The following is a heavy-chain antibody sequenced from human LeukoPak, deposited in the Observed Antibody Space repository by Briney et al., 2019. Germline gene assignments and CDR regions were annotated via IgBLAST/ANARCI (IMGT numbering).Heavy chain of an antibody. J-gene: IGHJ6*02. CDR2: INPNSGGT. V-gene: IGHV1-2*04. CDR1: GYTFTGYY. D-gene: IGHD4-17*01. CDR3: ARDAIDYGDYVYGMDV. Sequence: ASVKVSCKASGYTFTGYYMHWVRQAPGQGLEWMGWINPNSGGTNYAQKFQGWVTMTRDTSISTAYMELSRLRSDDTAVYYCARDAIDYGDYVYGMDVWGQGTTVTVSS.